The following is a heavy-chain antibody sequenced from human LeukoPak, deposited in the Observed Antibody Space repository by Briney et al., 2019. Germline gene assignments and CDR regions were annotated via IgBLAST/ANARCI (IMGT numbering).Heavy chain of an antibody. CDR2: IYYSGST. CDR3: AREGVAGFFDY. Sequence: SETLSLTCTVSGGSISSGGYYWSRIRQHPGKGLEWIGYIYYSGSTYYNPSLKSRVTISVDTSKNQFSLKLSSVTAADTAVYYCAREGVAGFFDYWGQGTLVTVSS. D-gene: IGHD6-19*01. CDR1: GGSISSGGYY. J-gene: IGHJ4*02. V-gene: IGHV4-31*03.